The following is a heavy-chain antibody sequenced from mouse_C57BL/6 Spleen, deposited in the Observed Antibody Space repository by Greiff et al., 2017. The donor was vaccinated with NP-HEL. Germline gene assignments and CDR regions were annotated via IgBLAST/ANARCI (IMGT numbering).Heavy chain of an antibody. J-gene: IGHJ4*01. V-gene: IGHV1-82*01. Sequence: QVQLQQSGPELVKPGASVKISCKASGYAFSSSWMNWVKQRPGKGLEWIGRIYPGDGDTNYNGKFKGKATLTADKSSSTAYMQLSSLTSEDSAVYFCARHGSSRYYAMDYWGQGTSVTVSS. CDR2: IYPGDGDT. CDR3: ARHGSSRYYAMDY. CDR1: GYAFSSSW. D-gene: IGHD1-1*01.